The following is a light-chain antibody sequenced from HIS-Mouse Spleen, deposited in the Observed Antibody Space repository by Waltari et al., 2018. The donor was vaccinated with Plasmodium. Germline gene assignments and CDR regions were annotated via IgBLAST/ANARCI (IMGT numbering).Light chain of an antibody. CDR2: DAS. CDR1: QSVSSY. Sequence: EIVLTQSPATLSLYPGERASLSCRARQSVSSYLAWYQQKPGQAPRLLIYDASNRATGIAARFSGSGSGTDFTLTISSLEPEDFAVDYCQQRSNWPPITFGQGTRLEIK. J-gene: IGKJ5*01. V-gene: IGKV3-11*01. CDR3: QQRSNWPPIT.